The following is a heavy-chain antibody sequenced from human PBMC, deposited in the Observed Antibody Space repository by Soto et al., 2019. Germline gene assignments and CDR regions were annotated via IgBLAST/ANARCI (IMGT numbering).Heavy chain of an antibody. CDR1: GDSVSSNSAA. Sequence: PSQTLSLTCAISGDSVSSNSAAWNWIRQSPSRGLEWLGRTYYRSKWYNDYAVSVKSRITINPDTSKNQFSLQLNSVTPEDTAVYYCASTRLLWSGELSAYYYYYGMDVWGQGTTVTVSS. CDR2: TYYRSKWYN. V-gene: IGHV6-1*01. D-gene: IGHD3-10*01. J-gene: IGHJ6*02. CDR3: ASTRLLWSGELSAYYYYYGMDV.